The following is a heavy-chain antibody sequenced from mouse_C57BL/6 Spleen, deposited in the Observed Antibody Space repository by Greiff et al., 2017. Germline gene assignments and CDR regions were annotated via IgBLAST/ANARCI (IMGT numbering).Heavy chain of an antibody. J-gene: IGHJ2*01. V-gene: IGHV1-69*01. CDR1: GYTFTSYW. CDR2: IDPSDSYT. Sequence: QVQLQQPGAELVMPGASVKLSCKASGYTFTSYWMHWVKQRPGQGLEWIGEIDPSDSYTNYNQKFKGKSTLTVDKSSSTAYMQLSSLTSEDSAVYSCARKGVYYYGSSFDYWGQGTTLTVSS. D-gene: IGHD1-1*01. CDR3: ARKGVYYYGSSFDY.